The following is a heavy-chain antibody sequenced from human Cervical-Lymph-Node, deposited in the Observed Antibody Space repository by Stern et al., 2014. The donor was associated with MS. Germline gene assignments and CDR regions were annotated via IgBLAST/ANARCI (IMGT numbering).Heavy chain of an antibody. V-gene: IGHV4-34*01. Sequence: QVQLQQWGAGLLKPSETLSLTCAAYGRSFSGYYWSWIRQPPGQGLEWIGEISRSGGTKYNPTLKSRVTISLDTSKNQLSLKLSSVTAADTAVYYCAVGTCGDSCYSTMNLDNWGQGTLVTVSS. D-gene: IGHD2-15*01. J-gene: IGHJ4*02. CDR1: GRSFSGYY. CDR3: AVGTCGDSCYSTMNLDN. CDR2: ISRSGGT.